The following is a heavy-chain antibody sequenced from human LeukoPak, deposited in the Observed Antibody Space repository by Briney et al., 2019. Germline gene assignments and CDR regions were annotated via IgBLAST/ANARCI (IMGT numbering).Heavy chain of an antibody. Sequence: PGGSLRLSCAASGFTFSNAWMNWVRQAPGKGLEWVGRIKSILDGGTTDYAAPVRGRFAISRDDSEDTLYLQMNSLKTEDTAVYYCATTTYSANWGQGTLVTVSS. J-gene: IGHJ4*02. CDR1: GFTFSNAW. CDR2: IKSILDGGTT. CDR3: ATTTYSAN. D-gene: IGHD1-1*01. V-gene: IGHV3-15*01.